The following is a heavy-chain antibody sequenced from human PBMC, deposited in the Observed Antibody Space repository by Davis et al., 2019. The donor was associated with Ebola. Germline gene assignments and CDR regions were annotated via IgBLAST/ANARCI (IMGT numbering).Heavy chain of an antibody. Sequence: GESLKISCQTSGYSFTSYWIGWVRQMSGKGLEWMAIMYPGGSQITYSPSFQGQVTISADKSISTAYLQWSSLKASDTAMYYCARLDGPYSSSPWYFDYWGQGTLVTVSS. J-gene: IGHJ4*02. V-gene: IGHV5-51*01. D-gene: IGHD6-6*01. CDR3: ARLDGPYSSSPWYFDY. CDR1: GYSFTSYW. CDR2: MYPGGSQI.